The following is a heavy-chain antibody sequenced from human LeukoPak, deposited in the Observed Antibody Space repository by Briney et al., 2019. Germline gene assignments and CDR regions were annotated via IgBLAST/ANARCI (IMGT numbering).Heavy chain of an antibody. CDR1: GFTFGSYE. J-gene: IGHJ4*02. CDR3: AREGDGYNQFDY. V-gene: IGHV3-48*03. D-gene: IGHD5-24*01. Sequence: PGGSLRLSCGASGFTFGSYEMNWVRQALGKGLEWVSYISSGGNTIYYADSVKGRFTISRDNAKKSLFLQMNSLGADDTAVYFCAREGDGYNQFDYWGQGTLVTVSS. CDR2: ISSGGNTI.